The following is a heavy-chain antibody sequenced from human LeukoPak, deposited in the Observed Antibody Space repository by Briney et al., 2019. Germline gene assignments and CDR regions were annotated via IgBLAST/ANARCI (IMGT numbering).Heavy chain of an antibody. Sequence: PGGSLRLSCAASGFTFDDYAMHWVRQAPGKGLEWVSGISWNSGSIGYADSVKGRFTISRDNAKNSLCLQVNSLRAEDTAVYYCARGVIGSSWYGTWFDPWGQGTLVTVSP. CDR3: ARGVIGSSWYGTWFDP. CDR2: ISWNSGSI. V-gene: IGHV3-9*01. J-gene: IGHJ5*02. D-gene: IGHD6-13*01. CDR1: GFTFDDYA.